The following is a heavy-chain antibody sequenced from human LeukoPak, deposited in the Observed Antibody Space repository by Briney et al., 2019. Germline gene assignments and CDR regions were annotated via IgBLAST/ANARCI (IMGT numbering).Heavy chain of an antibody. Sequence: GGSLRLSCAASGFTFNTYGMHWVRQAPGKGLEWVALIWYDGSTKYYADSVKGRFTISRDNSKNTLYLQMNSLRAEDTAVYYCARRRVAKDLWGQGTLVTVSS. D-gene: IGHD2-15*01. CDR1: GFTFNTYG. J-gene: IGHJ4*02. CDR2: IWYDGSTK. V-gene: IGHV3-33*01. CDR3: ARRRVAKDL.